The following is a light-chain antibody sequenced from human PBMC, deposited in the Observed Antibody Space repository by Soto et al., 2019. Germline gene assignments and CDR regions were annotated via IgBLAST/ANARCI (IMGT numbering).Light chain of an antibody. CDR3: QQRSYWPPLYT. V-gene: IGKV3-11*01. Sequence: EIVLTQSPATLSLSPGERATLSCRASQSVSSYLAWYQQKPGQAPRLLIYDASNRATGIPARFSGSGSGTDFTLTISSLEPDDFAVYYCQQRSYWPPLYTFGQGTKLEIK. J-gene: IGKJ2*01. CDR1: QSVSSY. CDR2: DAS.